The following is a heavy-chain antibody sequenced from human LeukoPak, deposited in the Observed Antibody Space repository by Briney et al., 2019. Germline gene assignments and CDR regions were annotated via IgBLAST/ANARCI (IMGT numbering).Heavy chain of an antibody. Sequence: GSLRLSCAASGFTFSSYAMSWVRQAPGKGLEGVSAISGSGGSTYYADSVKGRFTISRDNSKNTLYLQMNSLRAEDTAVYYCAKDPMPYSSGWYPYYFDYWGQGTLVTVSS. CDR1: GFTFSSYA. D-gene: IGHD6-19*01. CDR2: ISGSGGST. J-gene: IGHJ4*02. V-gene: IGHV3-23*01. CDR3: AKDPMPYSSGWYPYYFDY.